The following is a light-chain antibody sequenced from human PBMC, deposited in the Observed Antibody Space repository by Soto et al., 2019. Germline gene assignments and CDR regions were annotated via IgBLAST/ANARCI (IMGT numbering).Light chain of an antibody. Sequence: QSALTQPASVSGSPGQSITFSCTVASSDVGTYNLVSWYQQHPNKAPKFIIYEGSKRPSGVSNRFSGSQSGNTASLTISGLQADDEADYYCFSYAGSPTSYVFGTGTQLTVL. CDR2: EGS. CDR1: SSDVGTYNL. J-gene: IGLJ1*01. V-gene: IGLV2-23*01. CDR3: FSYAGSPTSYV.